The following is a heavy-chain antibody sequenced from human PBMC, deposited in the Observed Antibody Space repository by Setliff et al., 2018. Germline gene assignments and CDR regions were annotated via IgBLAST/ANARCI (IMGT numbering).Heavy chain of an antibody. V-gene: IGHV4-39*07. D-gene: IGHD5-18*01. CDR1: GGSISSSSYY. CDR2: IYYSGST. Sequence: PSETLSLTCTVSGGSISSSSYYWGWIRQPPGKGLEWIGSIYYSGSTNYTPSLKSRVTLSVDTSRNHFSLKLNSVTAADTAVYYCARRVGSVGIQLPDYWGQGTLVTVSS. J-gene: IGHJ4*02. CDR3: ARRVGSVGIQLPDY.